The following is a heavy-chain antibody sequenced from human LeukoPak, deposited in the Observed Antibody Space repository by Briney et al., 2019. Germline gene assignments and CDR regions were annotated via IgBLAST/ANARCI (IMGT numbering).Heavy chain of an antibody. Sequence: ARSMRLSCAASEFTVTDYYMNWVRQAPGKGLEWDSLIYTDGSSNYAAPVKGRFTICRDRSKNTLYLQMNSLRVEDTAGNYCARAPLRRYDYGGKGTLLTVSS. CDR3: ARAPLRRYDY. CDR1: EFTVTDYY. V-gene: IGHV3-53*01. J-gene: IGHJ4*02. CDR2: IYTDGSS.